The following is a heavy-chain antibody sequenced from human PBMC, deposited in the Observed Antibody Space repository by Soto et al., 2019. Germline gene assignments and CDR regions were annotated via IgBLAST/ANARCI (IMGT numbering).Heavy chain of an antibody. CDR1: GYNFTRYA. CDR2: ISVYNGNT. CDR3: ARHRLTFQSSAVPTVPYNGMDV. Sequence: ASVKVSCKASGYNFTRYAITWVRQAPGQGLEWMGWISVYNGNTKYAQKLQGRVTLTTDTSTSTAYMELRSLRSDDTAVFYCARHRLTFQSSAVPTVPYNGMDVWGQGTTVTVSS. J-gene: IGHJ6*02. V-gene: IGHV1-18*01. D-gene: IGHD2-2*01.